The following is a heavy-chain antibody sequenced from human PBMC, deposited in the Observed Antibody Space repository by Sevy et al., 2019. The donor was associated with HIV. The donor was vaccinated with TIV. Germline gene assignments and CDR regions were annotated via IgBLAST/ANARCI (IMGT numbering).Heavy chain of an antibody. CDR1: GFTFSSYA. V-gene: IGHV3-30-3*01. Sequence: GGSLRLSCVASGFTFSSYAMHWVRQAPGKGLEWVAVISYDGSNKYYADSVKGRFTISRDNSKNTLYLQMNSLRAEDTAVYDCESEGLLFRQNYFDYWGQGTLVTVSS. D-gene: IGHD2-21*02. CDR2: ISYDGSNK. J-gene: IGHJ4*02. CDR3: ESEGLLFRQNYFDY.